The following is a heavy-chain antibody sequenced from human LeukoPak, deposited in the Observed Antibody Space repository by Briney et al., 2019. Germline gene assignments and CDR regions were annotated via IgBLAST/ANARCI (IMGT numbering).Heavy chain of an antibody. D-gene: IGHD4-23*01. J-gene: IGHJ4*02. V-gene: IGHV1-69*04. CDR3: ARIDYGGNSGTAY. CDR1: GGTISTYA. Sequence: SVKVSCKASGGTISTYAISWVRQAPGQGLEEMGKIIPILGMAKYEQKFQGRVTITADKSTSTAYMELSSLRSEDTAVYYCARIDYGGNSGTAYWGQGTLVTVSS. CDR2: IIPILGMA.